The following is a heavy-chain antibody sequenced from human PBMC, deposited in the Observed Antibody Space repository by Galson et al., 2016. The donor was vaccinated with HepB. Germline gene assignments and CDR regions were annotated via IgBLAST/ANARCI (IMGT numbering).Heavy chain of an antibody. CDR3: ARYGSWTGFDY. Sequence: TLSLTCTVSLDTISITGYFWSWIRQLPGGGLEWIGYISHSGSVYLNPSLKSRTVISVDTSKSQFSLDVRSVTAADTAVYFCARYGSWTGFDYWGRGILVTVSS. V-gene: IGHV4-31*03. CDR2: ISHSGSV. CDR1: LDTISITGYF. J-gene: IGHJ4*02. D-gene: IGHD6-13*01.